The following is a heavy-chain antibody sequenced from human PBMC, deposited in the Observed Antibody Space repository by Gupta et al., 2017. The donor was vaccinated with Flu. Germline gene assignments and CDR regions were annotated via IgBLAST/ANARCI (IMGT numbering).Heavy chain of an antibody. D-gene: IGHD2-21*02. CDR3: ARTMCADCYTIFDF. Sequence: QLQASGPGLVKPSETLSLNCSVSGGSISRDPYWGWIRQPPGKGLEWIVSMYYRGSTYHNPALKSRVTLSVDTSNAQFSLKMHSVTAADTALYFCARTMCADCYTIFDFWGRGALVTVSS. V-gene: IGHV4-39*01. CDR2: MYYRGST. CDR1: GGSISRDPY. J-gene: IGHJ4*02.